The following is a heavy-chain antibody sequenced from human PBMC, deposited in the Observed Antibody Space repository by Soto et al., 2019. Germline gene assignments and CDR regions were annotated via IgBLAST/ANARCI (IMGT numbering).Heavy chain of an antibody. CDR2: INAGNGNT. CDR1: GYTVTSYA. V-gene: IGHV1-3*05. Sequence: QVQLVQSGAEEKKPGASVKVSCKASGYTVTSYAMHWVRQAPGQRLEWMGWINAGNGNTQYSQKFQGRVTITRDTSASTAYMELSSLRSEDTAVYYCARDPSYYGMDVWGQGTTVTVSS. J-gene: IGHJ6*02. CDR3: ARDPSYYGMDV.